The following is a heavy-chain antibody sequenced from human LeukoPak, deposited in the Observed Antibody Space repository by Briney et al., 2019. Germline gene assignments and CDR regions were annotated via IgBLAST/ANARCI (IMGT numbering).Heavy chain of an antibody. CDR2: ISGRTSTI. D-gene: IGHD4-17*01. CDR1: GFTFSPYS. V-gene: IGHV3-48*01. J-gene: IGHJ4*02. CDR3: AKDEDHDYGDYYFDS. Sequence: PGGSLRLSCVVSGFTFSPYSMNWVRQAPGKGLEWVAYISGRTSTIYYADSVYGRFTISRDDSKNTLYLQMNSLRAEDTAVYYCAKDEDHDYGDYYFDSWGQGTLVTVSS.